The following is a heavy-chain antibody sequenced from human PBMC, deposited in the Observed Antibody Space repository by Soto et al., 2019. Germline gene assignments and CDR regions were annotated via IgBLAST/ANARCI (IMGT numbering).Heavy chain of an antibody. V-gene: IGHV3-30-3*01. CDR1: GFTFSSYA. J-gene: IGHJ6*02. CDR2: ISYDGSNK. Sequence: GSLRLSCAASGFTFSSYAMHWVRQAPGKGLEWVAVISYDGSNKYYADSVKGRFTISRDNSKNTLYLQMNSLRAEDTAVYYCARESSVAGKNYYYYYGMDVWGQGTTVTVSS. D-gene: IGHD6-19*01. CDR3: ARESSVAGKNYYYYYGMDV.